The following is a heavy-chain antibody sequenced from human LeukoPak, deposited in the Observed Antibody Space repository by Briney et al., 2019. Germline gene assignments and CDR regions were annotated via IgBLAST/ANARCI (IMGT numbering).Heavy chain of an antibody. D-gene: IGHD1-7*01. Sequence: SVKVSCKASGDTFSSYAISWVRQAPGQGLEWMGGIIPIFGTANYAQKFQGRVTITADESTSTAYMELSSLRSEDTAVYYCARDRTGTTSWYYYGMDVWGQETTVTVSS. J-gene: IGHJ6*02. CDR2: IIPIFGTA. CDR1: GDTFSSYA. CDR3: ARDRTGTTSWYYYGMDV. V-gene: IGHV1-69*13.